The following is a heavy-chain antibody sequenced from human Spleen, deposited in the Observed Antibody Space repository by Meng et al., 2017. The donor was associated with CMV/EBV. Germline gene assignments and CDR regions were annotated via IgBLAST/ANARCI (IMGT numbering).Heavy chain of an antibody. Sequence: GSLRLSCTVAGGSISSSGYYWGWIRQPPGKGLEWIGSIYYSGSTYYNPSLKSRVTISVDTSKNQFSLKLSSVTAADTAVYYCASTDSNHYYFDYWGQGTLVTVSS. J-gene: IGHJ4*02. CDR2: IYYSGST. CDR3: ASTDSNHYYFDY. CDR1: GGSISSSGYY. D-gene: IGHD1-14*01. V-gene: IGHV4-39*07.